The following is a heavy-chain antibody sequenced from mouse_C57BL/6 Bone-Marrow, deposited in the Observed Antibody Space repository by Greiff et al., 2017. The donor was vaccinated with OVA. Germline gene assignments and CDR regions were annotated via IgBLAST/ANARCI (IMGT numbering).Heavy chain of an antibody. CDR1: GFTFSDFY. V-gene: IGHV5-12*01. J-gene: IGHJ4*01. CDR2: ISNGGGST. Sequence: EVQRVESGGGLVQPGGSLKLSCAASGFTFSDFYMYWIRQTPEKRLEWVAYISNGGGSTYYPDTVKGRFTISRDNAKNTLYLQMSRLKSEDTDMYYCARLDAMDYWGQGTSVTVSS. CDR3: ARLDAMDY.